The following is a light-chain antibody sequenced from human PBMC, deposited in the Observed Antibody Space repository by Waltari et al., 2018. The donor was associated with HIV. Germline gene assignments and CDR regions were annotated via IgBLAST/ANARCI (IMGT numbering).Light chain of an antibody. J-gene: IGLJ3*02. CDR2: NDM. Sequence: SYELSQPLSVSVARGQTARLTCGGNDIGGNTVQWYQQKPGQAPLLVIYNDMNRSPGIPERVSGSNSGNTATLTISRAQAGDEADYYCQVWDSSSHHWVFGGGTKLTVL. CDR3: QVWDSSSHHWV. V-gene: IGLV3-9*01. CDR1: DIGGNT.